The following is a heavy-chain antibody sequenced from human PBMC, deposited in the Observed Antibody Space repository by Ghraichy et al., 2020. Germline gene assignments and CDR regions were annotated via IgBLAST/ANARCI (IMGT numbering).Heavy chain of an antibody. CDR1: GYTFTNHG. Sequence: ASVKVSCKASGYTFTNHGLNWVRQAPGQGLEWMGWISAYNGDTQYAQNLQGRVTMTTDTSTSTAYMDLRSLRSDDTAVYYCARVSVVPTAKSDYWGQGTPVTVSS. J-gene: IGHJ4*02. CDR2: ISAYNGDT. D-gene: IGHD2-2*01. V-gene: IGHV1-18*04. CDR3: ARVSVVPTAKSDY.